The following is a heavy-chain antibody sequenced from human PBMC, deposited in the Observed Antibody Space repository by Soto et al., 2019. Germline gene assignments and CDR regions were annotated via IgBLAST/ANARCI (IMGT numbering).Heavy chain of an antibody. CDR3: ARGRYGDY. V-gene: IGHV1-18*01. J-gene: IGHJ4*02. CDR2: ISAHNGNT. CDR1: GYAFTTYG. Sequence: QVHLVQSGAEVKKPGASVKVSCKGSGYAFTTYGITWVRQAPGQGLEWMGWISAHNGNTNYAQKLQGRVTVTRETSTSTAYMELRSLRSDDTAEYYCARGRYGDYWGQGALVTVSS. D-gene: IGHD1-1*01.